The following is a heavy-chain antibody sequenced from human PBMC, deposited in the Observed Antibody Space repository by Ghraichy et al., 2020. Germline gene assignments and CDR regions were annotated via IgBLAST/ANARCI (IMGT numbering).Heavy chain of an antibody. D-gene: IGHD2/OR15-2a*01. J-gene: IGHJ6*03. Sequence: SETLSLTCTVSGGSISSGGYYWSWIRQHPGKGLEWIGYIYYSGSTYYNPSLKSRVTISVDTSKNQFSLKLSSVTAADTAVYYCARELSIADYYMDVWGKGTTVTVSS. CDR2: IYYSGST. CDR3: ARELSIADYYMDV. V-gene: IGHV4-31*03. CDR1: GGSISSGGYY.